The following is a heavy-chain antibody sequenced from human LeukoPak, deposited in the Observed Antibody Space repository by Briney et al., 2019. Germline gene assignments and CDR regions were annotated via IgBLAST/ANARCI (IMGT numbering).Heavy chain of an antibody. Sequence: ASVKVSCKASGYTFTRYAVNWVRQAPGQGLEWMGWISAYNGNTNYAQRLQGRVTMTTDTSTSTAYMELRSLRSDDTAVYYCARTYPDCDCWGQGTLVTVSS. CDR3: ARTYPDCDC. J-gene: IGHJ4*02. V-gene: IGHV1-18*01. CDR1: GYTFTRYA. CDR2: ISAYNGNT. D-gene: IGHD2-21*02.